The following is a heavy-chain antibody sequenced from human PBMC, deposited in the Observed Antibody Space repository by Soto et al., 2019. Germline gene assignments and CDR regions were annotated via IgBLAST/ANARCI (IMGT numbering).Heavy chain of an antibody. CDR3: AASAGIVGPTNDY. D-gene: IGHD1-26*01. CDR2: IVVGSGNT. J-gene: IGHJ4*02. Sequence: ASVKVSCKASGFTFTSSAVQWVRQARGQRLEWIGWIVVGSGNTNYAQKFQERVTITRDMSTSTAYMELSSLRSEDTAVYYCAASAGIVGPTNDYWGQGTLVTVSS. V-gene: IGHV1-58*01. CDR1: GFTFTSSA.